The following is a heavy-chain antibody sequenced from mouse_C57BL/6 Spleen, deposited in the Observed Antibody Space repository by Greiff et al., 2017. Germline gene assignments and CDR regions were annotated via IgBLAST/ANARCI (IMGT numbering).Heavy chain of an antibody. D-gene: IGHD1-1*01. CDR3: ATYYYGSSYGARDY. CDR1: GYAFSSSW. V-gene: IGHV1-82*01. CDR2: IYPGDGGT. J-gene: IGHJ4*01. Sequence: LQESGPELVKPGASVKISCKASGYAFSSSWMNWVKQRPGKGLEWIGRIYPGDGGTNYNGQFKGKATLTADKSSSTAYMQLSSLTSEDSAVYFCATYYYGSSYGARDYWGQGTSVTVSS.